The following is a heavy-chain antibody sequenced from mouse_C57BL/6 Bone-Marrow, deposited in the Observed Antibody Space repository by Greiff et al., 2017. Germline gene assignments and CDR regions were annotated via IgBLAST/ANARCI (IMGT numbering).Heavy chain of an antibody. CDR1: GFTFTDYY. CDR3: ARYYYGSRYWYFDV. D-gene: IGHD1-1*01. Sequence: EVQRVESGGGLVQPGGSLSLSCAASGFTFTDYYMSWVRQPPGKALEWLGFIRNKANGYTTEYSASVKGRFTISRDNSQSILYLQMNALRAEDSATYYCARYYYGSRYWYFDVWGTGTTVTVSS. V-gene: IGHV7-3*01. J-gene: IGHJ1*03. CDR2: IRNKANGYTT.